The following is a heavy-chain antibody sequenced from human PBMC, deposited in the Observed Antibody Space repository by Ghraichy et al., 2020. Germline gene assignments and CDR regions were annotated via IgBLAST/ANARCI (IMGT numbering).Heavy chain of an antibody. V-gene: IGHV3-30-3*01. CDR1: GFTFSSYA. Sequence: GGSLRLSCAASGFTFSSYAMHWVRQAPGKGLEWVAVISYDGSNKYYADSVKGRFTISRDNSKNTLYLQMNSLRAEDTAVYYCARGGSLYSGSYFAFDIWGQGSMVTVSS. CDR3: ARGGSLYSGSYFAFDI. J-gene: IGHJ3*02. D-gene: IGHD1-26*01. CDR2: ISYDGSNK.